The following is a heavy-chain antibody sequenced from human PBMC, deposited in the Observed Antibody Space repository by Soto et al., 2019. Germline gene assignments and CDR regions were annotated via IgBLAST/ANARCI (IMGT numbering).Heavy chain of an antibody. CDR1: GFSLISTRMA. Sequence: QITLKESGPTLLKPTQTLMLTCTFSGFSLISTRMAVGWIRQPPGKVLEWLALIYWDDDKRYSPFLKSRLTITTNTSKNQVVLTLSNMDHVDTARYYCAHIVVDGLGYYFDYWGQGTLVTVSS. V-gene: IGHV2-5*02. CDR2: IYWDDDK. J-gene: IGHJ4*02. D-gene: IGHD6-19*01. CDR3: AHIVVDGLGYYFDY.